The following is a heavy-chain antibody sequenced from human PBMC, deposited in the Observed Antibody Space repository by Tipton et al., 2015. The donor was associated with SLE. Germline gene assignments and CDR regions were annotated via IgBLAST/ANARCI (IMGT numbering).Heavy chain of an antibody. CDR3: AGKRPRSRAFDI. CDR1: GGSFSGYY. V-gene: IGHV4-59*12. D-gene: IGHD1-1*01. CDR2: IDDSGNT. J-gene: IGHJ3*02. Sequence: TLSLTCAVYGGSFSGYYWSWIRQPPGKGLEWIGYIDDSGNTDYTPSLKSRVTISVDTSKNQFSLKLSSVTAADTAVYYCAGKRPRSRAFDIWGQGTMVTVSS.